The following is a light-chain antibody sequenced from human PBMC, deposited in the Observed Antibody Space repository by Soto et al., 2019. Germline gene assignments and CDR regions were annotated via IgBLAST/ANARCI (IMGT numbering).Light chain of an antibody. V-gene: IGKV1-39*01. CDR2: AAS. J-gene: IGKJ1*01. Sequence: DIQMTQSPSSLSASVGDRVTITCRASQSIVTYLNWYLQKPGKAPKLLIYAASNLQSGVPSRFSGSGSGTDFTLTISSLQLEDFATYFCQQSYSTPPWTFGQGTKVEIK. CDR3: QQSYSTPPWT. CDR1: QSIVTY.